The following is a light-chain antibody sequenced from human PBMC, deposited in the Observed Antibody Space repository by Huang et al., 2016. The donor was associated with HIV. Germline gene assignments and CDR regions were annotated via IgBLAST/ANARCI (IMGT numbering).Light chain of an antibody. CDR2: DAS. CDR3: QQRSTWPRSIT. Sequence: EIVLTQSPATLSLSPGERATVSCRASQNINDFLAWYQQTPGQPARLLIYDASTRASGIPARFSGNGSGTYFTLMISSLEPEDFAVYYCQQRSTWPRSITFGQGTRLEI. CDR1: QNINDF. J-gene: IGKJ5*01. V-gene: IGKV3-11*01.